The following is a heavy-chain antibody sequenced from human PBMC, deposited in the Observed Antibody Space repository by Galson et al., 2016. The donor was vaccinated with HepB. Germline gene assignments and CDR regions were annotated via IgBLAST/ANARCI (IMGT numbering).Heavy chain of an antibody. CDR2: ISAYNGDT. D-gene: IGHD3-22*01. J-gene: IGHJ4*02. Sequence: SVKVSCKASGSTFTTYGISWVRQAPGKGLEWMGWISAYNGDTNYAQKIQGRVTMTTDTSTSTAYMELRSLRSDDTAVYYCAKLTENYYDCCGYFDYWGQGTLVTVSS. CDR3: AKLTENYYDCCGYFDY. CDR1: GSTFTTYG. V-gene: IGHV1-18*01.